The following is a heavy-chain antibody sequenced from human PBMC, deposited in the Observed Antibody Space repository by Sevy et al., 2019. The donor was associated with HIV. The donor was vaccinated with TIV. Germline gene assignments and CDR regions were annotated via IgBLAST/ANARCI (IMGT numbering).Heavy chain of an antibody. J-gene: IGHJ4*02. D-gene: IGHD4-17*01. V-gene: IGHV3-11*06. CDR3: ARDRRNYGGQYFDY. Sequence: GGSLRLSCAASGFTFSDYYMSWVRQAPGKGLERISDISSGSSHTNDADSVKGRFTISRDNAKNSLYLEMNSLRVEDTAVYYCARDRRNYGGQYFDYWGQGTLVTVSS. CDR1: GFTFSDYY. CDR2: ISSGSSHT.